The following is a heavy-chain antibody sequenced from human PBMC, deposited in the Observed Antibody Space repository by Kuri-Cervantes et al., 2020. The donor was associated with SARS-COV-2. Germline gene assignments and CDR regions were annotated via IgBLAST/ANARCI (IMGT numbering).Heavy chain of an antibody. D-gene: IGHD3-3*01. J-gene: IGHJ4*02. CDR2: ISHSGST. Sequence: SETLSLTCTVSGGSISTHYWNWIRQPPGKGLEWIGYISHSGSTNCNPSLKSRVTMSVDTSKNQFSLKLSSVTAADTAVYYCARYFWSGAYYFDYWGQETLVTVSS. V-gene: IGHV4-59*08. CDR1: GGSISTHY. CDR3: ARYFWSGAYYFDY.